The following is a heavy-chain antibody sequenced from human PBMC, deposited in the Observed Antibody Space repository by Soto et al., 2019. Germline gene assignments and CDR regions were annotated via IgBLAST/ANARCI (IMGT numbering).Heavy chain of an antibody. J-gene: IGHJ4*02. V-gene: IGHV4-59*01. Sequence: QVQLQESGPGLVKPSETLSLTCTVSGGSISSYYWSWIRQPPGKGLEWIGYIYYSGSTNYNPSLTRRVPISVDTSKNQFSLKLSSVTAADTAVYYCASVRYNWNDLDYWGQGTLVTVSS. D-gene: IGHD1-1*01. CDR3: ASVRYNWNDLDY. CDR2: IYYSGST. CDR1: GGSISSYY.